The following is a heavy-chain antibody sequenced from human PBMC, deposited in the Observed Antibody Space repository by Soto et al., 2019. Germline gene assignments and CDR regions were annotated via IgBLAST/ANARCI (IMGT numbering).Heavy chain of an antibody. CDR2: ISYDGSNK. Sequence: GGSLRLSCAASGFTFSSYAMHWVRQAPGKGLEWVAVISYDGSNKYYADSVKGRFTISRDNSKNTLYLQMNSLRAEDTAVYYCARDLWMGDSGSYIFDYWGQGTLVTVSS. CDR1: GFTFSSYA. D-gene: IGHD1-26*01. J-gene: IGHJ4*02. CDR3: ARDLWMGDSGSYIFDY. V-gene: IGHV3-30-3*01.